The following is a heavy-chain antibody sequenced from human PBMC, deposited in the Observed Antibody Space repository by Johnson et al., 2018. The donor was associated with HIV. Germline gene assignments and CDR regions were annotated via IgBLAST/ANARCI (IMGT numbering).Heavy chain of an antibody. D-gene: IGHD2-15*01. J-gene: IGHJ3*02. V-gene: IGHV3-30*04. CDR1: GFTFSSYA. CDR3: AKDNLKRTRGSDAFDI. CDR2: ISYDGSNK. Sequence: QVQLVESGGGVVQPGRSLRLSCAASGFTFSSYAMHWVRQAPGKGLEWVAVISYDGSNKYYADSVKGRFTISRDNSKNTLYLQMSRLRAEDTAMYYCAKDNLKRTRGSDAFDIWGQGKRVTVSS.